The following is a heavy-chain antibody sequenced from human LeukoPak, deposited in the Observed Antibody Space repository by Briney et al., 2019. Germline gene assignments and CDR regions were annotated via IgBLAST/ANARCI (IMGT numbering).Heavy chain of an antibody. J-gene: IGHJ6*04. Sequence: PGGSLRLSCAASGFTFSSYGMHWVRQAPGKGLEWVAVISYDGSNKYYADSVKGRFTISRDNSKNTLYLQMNSLRAEDTAVYYCAKEGIVPAAMPGRYYYYGMDVWGKGTTVTVSS. CDR3: AKEGIVPAAMPGRYYYYGMDV. D-gene: IGHD2-2*01. CDR2: ISYDGSNK. V-gene: IGHV3-30*18. CDR1: GFTFSSYG.